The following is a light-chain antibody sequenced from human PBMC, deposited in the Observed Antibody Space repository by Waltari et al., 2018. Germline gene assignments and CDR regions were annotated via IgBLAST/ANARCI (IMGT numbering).Light chain of an antibody. Sequence: DIQMTQSPSALSASVGDRVTIPCRASQDISNSLAWYQQKPGKVPKLLIYVASTLQSGAPSRFIGSGSGTDFTLTISSLQPEDVATYYCQKYNSAPLTFGPGTRVDIK. J-gene: IGKJ3*01. V-gene: IGKV1-27*01. CDR1: QDISNS. CDR3: QKYNSAPLT. CDR2: VAS.